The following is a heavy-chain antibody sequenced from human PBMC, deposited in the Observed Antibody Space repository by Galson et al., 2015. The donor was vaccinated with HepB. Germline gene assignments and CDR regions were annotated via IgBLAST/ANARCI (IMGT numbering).Heavy chain of an antibody. CDR3: ARDKRWFGERDDAFDI. D-gene: IGHD3-10*01. V-gene: IGHV1-18*01. J-gene: IGHJ3*02. Sequence: SVKVSCKASGYTFTSYGISWVRQAPGQGLEWMGWISAHNGNTNYAQKLQGRVTMTTDTSTSTAYMELRSLRSDDTAVYYCARDKRWFGERDDAFDIWGQGTMVTVSS. CDR1: GYTFTSYG. CDR2: ISAHNGNT.